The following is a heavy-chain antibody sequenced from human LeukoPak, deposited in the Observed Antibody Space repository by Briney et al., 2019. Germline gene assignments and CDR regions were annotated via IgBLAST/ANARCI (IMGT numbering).Heavy chain of an antibody. Sequence: PSETLSLTCTVSGGSISSYYWGWIRQPPGKGLEWIGYIYYTGITNYNPSLKSRLSISVDTSKNQFSLKLSSVTAADTAVYYCAKARGCTSCQNWFDPWGQGTLVTVSS. J-gene: IGHJ5*02. V-gene: IGHV4-59*01. CDR2: IYYTGIT. D-gene: IGHD2-2*01. CDR3: AKARGCTSCQNWFDP. CDR1: GGSISSYY.